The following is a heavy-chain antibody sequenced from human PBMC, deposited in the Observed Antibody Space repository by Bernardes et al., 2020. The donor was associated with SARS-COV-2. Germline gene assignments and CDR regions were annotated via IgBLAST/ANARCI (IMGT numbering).Heavy chain of an antibody. CDR3: AAFDFYYALEV. J-gene: IGHJ6*02. CDR1: GHNIANYW. Sequence: GESLKISGLVSGHNIANYWIAWVRQMPGQGLDWMGIINPADSETRYSPSFQGQVTISADKSIKTAYLQWSTLKASDTARYFCAAFDFYYALEVWGQGTTVTVSS. V-gene: IGHV5-51*01. CDR2: INPADSET.